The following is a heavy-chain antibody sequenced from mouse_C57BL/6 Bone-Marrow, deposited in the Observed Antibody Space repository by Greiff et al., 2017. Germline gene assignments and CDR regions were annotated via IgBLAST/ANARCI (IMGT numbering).Heavy chain of an antibody. J-gene: IGHJ2*01. Sequence: EVKLVESGGDLVKPGGSLKLSCAASGFTFSSYGMYWVRQTPDKRLEWVATISSGGSYTYYPDSVKGRFTISRDNAKNTLYLQMSSLKSEDTAMYYCARRGMVKGYFDYWGQGTTLTVSS. CDR3: ARRGMVKGYFDY. CDR2: ISSGGSYT. D-gene: IGHD2-2*01. CDR1: GFTFSSYG. V-gene: IGHV5-6*01.